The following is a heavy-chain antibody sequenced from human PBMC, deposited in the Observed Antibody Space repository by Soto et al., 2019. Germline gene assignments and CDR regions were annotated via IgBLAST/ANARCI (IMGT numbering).Heavy chain of an antibody. CDR2: IKEDGSAK. Sequence: EVYLVESGGGLVQPGGSLRLSCEASGFMFSNYWMNWVRQAPGKGLQWVANIKEDGSAKSYVDSVKGRFTISRDNAKKSLYLQMTCPRFEDTAVYYCGSASGYGDVVDTWGQGTLVIVSS. V-gene: IGHV3-7*03. J-gene: IGHJ5*02. CDR3: GSASGYGDVVDT. D-gene: IGHD4-17*01. CDR1: GFMFSNYW.